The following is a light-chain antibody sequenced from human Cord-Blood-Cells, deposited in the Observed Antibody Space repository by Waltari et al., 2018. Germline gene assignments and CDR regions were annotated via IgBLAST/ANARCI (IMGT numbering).Light chain of an antibody. Sequence: DIQMTQSPSSVSASVGDRVTITCRASQGIISWLAWYQQKPGKAPKLLIYAAPSVQSRVASRFSGRGSGTDCTLTIRSLQPEDFATYDCQQANSFPPTFGGGTKVEIK. J-gene: IGKJ4*01. V-gene: IGKV1-12*01. CDR3: QQANSFPPT. CDR2: AAP. CDR1: QGIISW.